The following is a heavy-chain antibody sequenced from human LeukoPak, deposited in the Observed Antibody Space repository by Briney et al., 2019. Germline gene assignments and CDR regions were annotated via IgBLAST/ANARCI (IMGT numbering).Heavy chain of an antibody. D-gene: IGHD3-10*02. V-gene: IGHV3-66*01. J-gene: IGHJ6*02. CDR1: GFTVSSNY. Sequence: PGGSLRLSCAASGFTVSSNYMSWVRQAPGKGLEWVSVIYSGGSTYYADSVKGRFTISRDNSKNTLYLQMNSPRAEDTAVYYCARDQVTMWEPIDYYGMDVWGQGTTVTVSS. CDR2: IYSGGST. CDR3: ARDQVTMWEPIDYYGMDV.